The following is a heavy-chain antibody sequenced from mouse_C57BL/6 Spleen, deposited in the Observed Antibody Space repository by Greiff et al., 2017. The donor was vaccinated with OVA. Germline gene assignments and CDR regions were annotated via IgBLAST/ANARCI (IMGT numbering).Heavy chain of an antibody. CDR1: GYTFTSYC. CDR2: IYPGNSDT. D-gene: IGHD2-4*01. Sequence: VQLQQSGTVLVRPGASVKMSCTTSGYTFTSYCMHWVQQRPGQGLEWIGAIYPGNSDTSYNQKFKSKAKLTAVTTASTAYMELSSLTNEDSAVYYCTRDDYDDGPYAMDYWGQGTTVTVSS. J-gene: IGHJ4*01. CDR3: TRDDYDDGPYAMDY. V-gene: IGHV1-5*01.